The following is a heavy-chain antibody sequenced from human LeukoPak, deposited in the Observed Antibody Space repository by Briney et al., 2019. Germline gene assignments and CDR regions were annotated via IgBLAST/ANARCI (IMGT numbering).Heavy chain of an antibody. CDR2: ISGSGGST. D-gene: IGHD6-13*01. J-gene: IGHJ4*02. CDR1: GFTFSSYA. V-gene: IGHV3-23*01. CDR3: ARDREGSSSWDY. Sequence: SGGSLRLSCAASGFTFSSYAMNWVRQAPGKGLEWVSAISGSGGSTYYADSVKGRFTISRDNSKNTLYLQMNSLRAEDTAVYYCARDREGSSSWDYWGQGTLVTVSS.